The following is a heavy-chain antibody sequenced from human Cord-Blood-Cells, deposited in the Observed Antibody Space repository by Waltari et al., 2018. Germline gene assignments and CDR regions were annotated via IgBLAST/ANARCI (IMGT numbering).Heavy chain of an antibody. D-gene: IGHD3-22*01. CDR3: ARGRYYYDSSGLFDY. V-gene: IGHV4-59*01. Sequence: QVQLQESGPGLVKTSETLSLTCTVSGYSISRYYWSWIRQPPGKGLEGIGYIYYSGSTNYNPSLKSRVTKSVETSKNQFSLKLSSVTAAYTSVYYCARGRYYYDSSGLFDYWGQGTLVTVSS. CDR2: IYYSGST. J-gene: IGHJ4*02. CDR1: GYSISRYY.